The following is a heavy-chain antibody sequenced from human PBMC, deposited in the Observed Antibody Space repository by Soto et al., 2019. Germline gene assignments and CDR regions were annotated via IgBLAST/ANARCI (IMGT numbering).Heavy chain of an antibody. V-gene: IGHV4-38-2*01. CDR2: MYHSGIT. D-gene: IGHD6-6*01. J-gene: IGHJ6*02. Sequence: SETLSLTCAVSGYSIRSGYFWGWIRQPPGKGLEWIGSMYHSGITYYNLSLKSRVTISVDTSKNQLALKLSSATAADTPVYYCARSMYSTSAQLYYGMDVWGQGTPVTVSS. CDR1: GYSIRSGYF. CDR3: ARSMYSTSAQLYYGMDV.